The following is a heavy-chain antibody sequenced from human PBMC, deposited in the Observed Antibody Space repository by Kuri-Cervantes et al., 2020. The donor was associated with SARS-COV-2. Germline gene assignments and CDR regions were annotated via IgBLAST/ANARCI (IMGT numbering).Heavy chain of an antibody. D-gene: IGHD2-15*01. CDR3: ARAGGGADYYYYYYMDV. V-gene: IGHV3-48*01. CDR1: GFTFSSYS. Sequence: GESLKISCAASGFTFSSYSMNWVRQAPGKGLEWVSYISSSSTIYYADSVKGRFTISRDNAKNSLYLQMNSLRAEDTAVYYCARAGGGADYYYYYYMDVWGKGTTVTVSS. J-gene: IGHJ6*03. CDR2: ISSSSTI.